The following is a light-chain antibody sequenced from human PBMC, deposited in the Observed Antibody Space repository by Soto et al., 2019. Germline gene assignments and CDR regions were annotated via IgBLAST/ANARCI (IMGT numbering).Light chain of an antibody. J-gene: IGKJ1*01. CDR3: QQYYNWPPWT. V-gene: IGKV3-15*01. CDR2: GAS. Sequence: EIVMTQSPATLSVSPGERATLSCRASQSVSSNLAWYQQKPGQAPRLLIYGASTRATGIPVRFSGSGSGTAFTLTISSLQSEDFAVYYCQQYYNWPPWTFGQGTKV. CDR1: QSVSSN.